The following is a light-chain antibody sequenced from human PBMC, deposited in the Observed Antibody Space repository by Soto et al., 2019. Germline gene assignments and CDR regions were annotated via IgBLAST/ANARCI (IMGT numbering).Light chain of an antibody. Sequence: ETVMTQSPATLSVSPGERATLSCRASQSVNSNLAWYQQKLGQAPGLLIYGASSRATGIPDRFSGSGSGTDFTLTISRLEPEDVAVYYCQQYGRSPWTFGQGTKVDIK. CDR2: GAS. CDR3: QQYGRSPWT. J-gene: IGKJ1*01. V-gene: IGKV3-20*01. CDR1: QSVNSN.